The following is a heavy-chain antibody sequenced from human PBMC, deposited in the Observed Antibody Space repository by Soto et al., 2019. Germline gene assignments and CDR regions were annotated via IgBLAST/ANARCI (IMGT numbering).Heavy chain of an antibody. D-gene: IGHD3-16*01. CDR2: IRSKANSYAT. CDR3: TRHKHYDYVWGSYLSDYGMDV. CDR1: GFTFSGSA. V-gene: IGHV3-73*01. J-gene: IGHJ6*02. Sequence: GGSLRLSCAASGFTFSGSAMHWVRQASGKGLEWVGRIRSKANSYATAYAASVKGRFTISRDDSKSTAYLQMNSLKTEDTAVYYCTRHKHYDYVWGSYLSDYGMDVWGPGTTVTVSS.